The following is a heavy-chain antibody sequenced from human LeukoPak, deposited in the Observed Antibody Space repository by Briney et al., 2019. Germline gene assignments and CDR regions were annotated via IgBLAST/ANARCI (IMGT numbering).Heavy chain of an antibody. J-gene: IGHJ4*02. D-gene: IGHD3-22*01. CDR3: ARGSVPRENYYDSSGYPYYFDY. Sequence: GASVKVSCKASGYTFTSYGISWVRQAPGQGLEWMGWISAYNGNTNYAQKLQGRVTMTTDTSTSTAYMELRSLRSDDTAVYYCARGSVPRENYYDSSGYPYYFDYWGQGTLVTVSS. CDR1: GYTFTSYG. CDR2: ISAYNGNT. V-gene: IGHV1-18*01.